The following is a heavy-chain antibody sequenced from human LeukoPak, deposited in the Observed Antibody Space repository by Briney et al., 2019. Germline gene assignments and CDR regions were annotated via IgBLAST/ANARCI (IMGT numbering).Heavy chain of an antibody. V-gene: IGHV3-23*01. CDR1: GFTFSTYA. Sequence: PGGSLRLSCAASGFTFSTYAMTWVRQAPGKGLEWVSGISGGDGDTNYADSVKGRFTISRDNSKNTLYLEMNSLRAEDTAVYFCAKGDWADYRGQGTLVTVSS. J-gene: IGHJ4*02. CDR2: ISGGDGDT. CDR3: AKGDWADY. D-gene: IGHD2-21*02.